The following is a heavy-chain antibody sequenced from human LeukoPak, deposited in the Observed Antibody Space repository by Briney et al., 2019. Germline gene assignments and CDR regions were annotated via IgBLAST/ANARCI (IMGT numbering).Heavy chain of an antibody. D-gene: IGHD6-13*01. CDR3: ASSPAYSSSWYAIDN. CDR2: IGTAGDT. V-gene: IGHV3-13*01. J-gene: IGHJ4*02. CDR1: GFTFSNYD. Sequence: GGSLRLSCAASGFTFSNYDMHWVRQAAGKGLEWVSGIGTAGDTYYPVSVKGRFTISRENAKNSLYLQMNSLSAGDTAVYCCASSPAYSSSWYAIDNWGQGTLVTVSS.